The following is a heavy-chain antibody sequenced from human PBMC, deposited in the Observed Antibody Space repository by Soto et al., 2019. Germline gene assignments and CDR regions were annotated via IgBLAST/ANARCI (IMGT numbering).Heavy chain of an antibody. Sequence: PGESLKTSCKGSGYSFTSYWIGWVRQMPGKGLEWMGMIYPGDSDTRYSPSFQGQVTISADKSISTAYLQWSSLKASDTAMYYCSRVGDSSAYTGRYYYGMDVWGQGTTVTVSS. D-gene: IGHD3-22*01. CDR2: IYPGDSDT. V-gene: IGHV5-51*01. CDR1: GYSFTSYW. J-gene: IGHJ6*02. CDR3: SRVGDSSAYTGRYYYGMDV.